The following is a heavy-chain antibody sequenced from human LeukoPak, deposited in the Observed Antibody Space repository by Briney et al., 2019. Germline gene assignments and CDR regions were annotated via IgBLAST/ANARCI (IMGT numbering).Heavy chain of an antibody. CDR2: IYHSGST. CDR3: ARHRSGVVVPAADDAFDI. V-gene: IGHV4-38-2*01. CDR1: GYSISSGCY. D-gene: IGHD2-2*01. J-gene: IGHJ3*02. Sequence: SETLSLTCAVSGYSISSGCYWGWIRQPPGKGLEWIGSIYHSGSTYYNPSLKSRVTISVDTSKNQFSLKLSSVTAADTAVYYCARHRSGVVVPAADDAFDIWGQGTMVTVSS.